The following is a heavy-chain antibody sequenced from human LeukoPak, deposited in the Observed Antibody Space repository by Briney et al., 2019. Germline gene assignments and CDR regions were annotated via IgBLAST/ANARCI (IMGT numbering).Heavy chain of an antibody. CDR3: AKTGGVLEWLLQYYSDY. Sequence: GGSLRLSCAASGFTFSSYAMSWVRQAPGKGLEWVSAISGSGGSTYYADSVKGRFTISRDNSKNTLYLQMNSLRAEDTAVYYCAKTGGVLEWLLQYYSDYWGQGTLVTVSS. CDR2: ISGSGGST. J-gene: IGHJ4*02. CDR1: GFTFSSYA. D-gene: IGHD3-3*01. V-gene: IGHV3-23*01.